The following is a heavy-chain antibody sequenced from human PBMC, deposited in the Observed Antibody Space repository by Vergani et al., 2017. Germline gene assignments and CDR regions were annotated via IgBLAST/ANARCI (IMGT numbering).Heavy chain of an antibody. V-gene: IGHV5-51*01. Sequence: EVQLVQSGAEVKKPGESLKISCKGSGYSFTSYWIGWVRQMPGKGLEWMVIIYPGDSDTRYSPSFQGQVTISADKSISTAYLQWSSLKASDTAMYYCARHRGWGLVVVAATPWYYYYGMHVWGQGTTVTVSS. J-gene: IGHJ6*02. D-gene: IGHD2-15*01. CDR1: GYSFTSYW. CDR2: IYPGDSDT. CDR3: ARHRGWGLVVVAATPWYYYYGMHV.